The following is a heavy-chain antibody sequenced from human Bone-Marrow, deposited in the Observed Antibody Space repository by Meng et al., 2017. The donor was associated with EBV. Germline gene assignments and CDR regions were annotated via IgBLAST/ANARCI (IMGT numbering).Heavy chain of an antibody. J-gene: IGHJ4*02. D-gene: IGHD3-10*01. CDR1: GGTFTSYA. CDR3: ASESGRGFTPDY. Sequence: GAEVQKPGSSVQVSFKTSGGTFTSYAMSWVRQAPGQGLEWLGGFIPMFGTPNYAQKFQGRVTIIADESTSTHYMELSSLRSQDTAIYYCASESGRGFTPDYWGQGTLVTVSS. CDR2: FIPMFGTP. V-gene: IGHV1-69*01.